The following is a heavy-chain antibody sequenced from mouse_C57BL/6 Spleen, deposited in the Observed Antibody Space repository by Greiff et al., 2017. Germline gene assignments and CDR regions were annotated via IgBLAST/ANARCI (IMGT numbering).Heavy chain of an antibody. J-gene: IGHJ1*03. CDR3: ARLYYYGSRWYFDV. CDR2: ISSGGSYT. V-gene: IGHV5-6*02. Sequence: EVKLVESGGDLVKPGGSLKLSCAASGFTFSSYGMSWVRQTPDKRLEWVATISSGGSYTYYPDSVKGRFTISRDNAKNTLYLQMSSLKSEDTAMYYCARLYYYGSRWYFDVWGTGTTVTVSS. D-gene: IGHD1-1*01. CDR1: GFTFSSYG.